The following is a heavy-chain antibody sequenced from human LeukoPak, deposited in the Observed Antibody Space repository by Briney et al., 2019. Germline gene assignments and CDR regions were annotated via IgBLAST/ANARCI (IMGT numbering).Heavy chain of an antibody. CDR1: GYSISSGYY. CDR2: IYYSGST. D-gene: IGHD6-13*01. V-gene: IGHV4-61*01. CDR3: ARERGSADTGFYYYYYMDV. Sequence: SETLSLTCTVSGYSISSGYYWGWIRQPPGKGLEWIGYIYYSGSTNYNPSLKSRVTISVDASKNQFSLKMNSVTAADTAVYYCARERGSADTGFYYYYYMDVWGEGTTVAISS. J-gene: IGHJ6*03.